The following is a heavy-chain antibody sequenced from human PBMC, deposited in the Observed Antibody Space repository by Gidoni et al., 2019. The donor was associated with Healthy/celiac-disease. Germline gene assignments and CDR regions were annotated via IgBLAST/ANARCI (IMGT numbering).Heavy chain of an antibody. V-gene: IGHV2-5*02. CDR3: AHSVYYDFWSGGFLDYYYGMDV. CDR2: IYWDDDK. J-gene: IGHJ6*02. CDR1: GFSLSTSGVG. Sequence: QITLKESGPTLVKPTQTLTLTCTFSGFSLSTSGVGVGWIRQPPGKALEWLALIYWDDDKRYSPSLKSRLTITKDTSKNQVVLTMTNMDPVDTATYYCAHSVYYDFWSGGFLDYYYGMDVWGQGTTVTVSS. D-gene: IGHD3-3*01.